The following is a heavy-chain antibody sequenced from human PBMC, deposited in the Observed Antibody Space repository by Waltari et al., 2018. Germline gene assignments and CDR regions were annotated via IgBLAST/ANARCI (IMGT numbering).Heavy chain of an antibody. CDR3: ARGFNFDWLVIDY. CDR1: GITFIHGA. CDR2: ISYDGINK. J-gene: IGHJ4*02. D-gene: IGHD3-9*01. V-gene: IGHV3-30*04. Sequence: QLQLVESGGGVVQRGRAPIRPGAGPGITFIHGAMHWVRQAPGKGLEWVALISYDGINKYYVDSVKGRFTISRDNSKNTLYLQMNSLRPGDTAVYYCARGFNFDWLVIDYWGQGTLVTASS.